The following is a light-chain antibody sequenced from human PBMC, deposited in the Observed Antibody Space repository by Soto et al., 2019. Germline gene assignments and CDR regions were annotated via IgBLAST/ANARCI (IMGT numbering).Light chain of an antibody. CDR2: GAS. V-gene: IGKV3-15*01. CDR3: QQYNNWPPIT. J-gene: IGKJ5*01. CDR1: QSVSSK. Sequence: IVMTLYPATLSVSPGERATLSCRASQSVSSKLAWYQQKPGQAPRLLIYGASTRATGIPARFSGSGSGTEFTLTISSLQSEDFAVYYGQQYNNWPPITFGQGTRL.